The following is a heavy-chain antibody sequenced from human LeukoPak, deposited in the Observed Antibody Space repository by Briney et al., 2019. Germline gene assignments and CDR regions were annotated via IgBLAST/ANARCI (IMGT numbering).Heavy chain of an antibody. CDR2: ISAYNGNT. CDR1: GGTFSSYA. D-gene: IGHD1-26*01. V-gene: IGHV1-18*01. CDR3: ALGATTGGIFDY. J-gene: IGHJ4*02. Sequence: ASVKVSCKASGGTFSSYAISWVRQAPGQGLEWMGWISAYNGNTNYAQKLQGRVTMTTDTSTSTAYMELRSLRSDDTAVYYCALGATTGGIFDYWGKGTLVTVSS.